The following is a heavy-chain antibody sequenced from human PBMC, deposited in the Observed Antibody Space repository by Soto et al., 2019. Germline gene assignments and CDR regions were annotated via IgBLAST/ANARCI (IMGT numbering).Heavy chain of an antibody. CDR2: IYWADDN. V-gene: IGHV2-5*02. Sequence: QITLKESGPALVKPTQALTLTCTFSGFSLSTGEVGVGWIRQPPGTALEWLALIYWADDNPYSPSLESRLTITKDTSKNRVVLTTTYMDPVDTAIYYCAPSDLEYSSSPPFDYWGQGTLVTVSS. CDR1: GFSLSTGEVG. CDR3: APSDLEYSSSPPFDY. J-gene: IGHJ4*02. D-gene: IGHD6-6*01.